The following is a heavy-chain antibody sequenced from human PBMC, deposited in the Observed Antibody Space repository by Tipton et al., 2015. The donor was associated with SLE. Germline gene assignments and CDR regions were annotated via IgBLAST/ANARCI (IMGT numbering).Heavy chain of an antibody. CDR3: ASEGTL. CDR1: GFTFSSYS. Sequence: SLRLSCAASGFTFSSYSMNWVRPAPGKGLEWVSSISSSSIYIYYADSVKGRFTISRDNANNSLYLQMNSLRAEDTAVYYCASEGTLGGQGTLVTVSS. CDR2: ISSSSIYI. J-gene: IGHJ4*02. D-gene: IGHD1-1*01. V-gene: IGHV3-21*01.